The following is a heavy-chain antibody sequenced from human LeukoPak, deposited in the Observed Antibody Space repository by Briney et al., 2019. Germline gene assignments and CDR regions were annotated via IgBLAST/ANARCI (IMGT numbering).Heavy chain of an antibody. CDR1: GYSFTGNY. CDR2: INPDSGGT. D-gene: IGHD2-8*01. V-gene: IGHV1-2*02. J-gene: IGHJ3*01. Sequence: ASVKVSCKASGYSFTGNYLNWVRQAPGQGLEWMGWINPDSGGTKYAQKSKGRVTMTRDTSISTAYLDMTSLISDDMAVYYCARDRGVYNYTNDNCSIVAFDFWGQGTVVTVSS. CDR3: ARDRGVYNYTNDNCSIVAFDF.